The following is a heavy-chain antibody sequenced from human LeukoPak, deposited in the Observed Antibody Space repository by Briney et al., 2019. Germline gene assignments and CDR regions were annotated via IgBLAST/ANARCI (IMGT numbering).Heavy chain of an antibody. D-gene: IGHD4-23*01. V-gene: IGHV4-34*01. CDR3: ARADYGGNNYYYYYMDV. CDR2: INHSGST. J-gene: IGHJ6*03. CDR1: GGSFSGYY. Sequence: PSETLSLTCAVYGGSFSGYYWSWIRQPPGKGLEWIGEINHSGSTNYNPSLKSRVTISVDTSKNQFSLKLSSVTAADTAVYYCARADYGGNNYYYYYMDVWGKGTTVTVSS.